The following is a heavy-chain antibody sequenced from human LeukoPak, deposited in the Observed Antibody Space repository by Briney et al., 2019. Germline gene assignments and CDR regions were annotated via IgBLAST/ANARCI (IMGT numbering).Heavy chain of an antibody. CDR3: ARGKVAKGYYYYYGMDV. Sequence: SETLSLTCAVYGGSFSGYYWSWIRQPPGKGLEWIGEINHSGSNNYNPSLKSRVTISVDTSKNQFSLKLSSVTAADTAVYYCARGKVAKGYYYYYGMDVWGKGTTVTVSS. CDR1: GGSFSGYY. J-gene: IGHJ6*04. D-gene: IGHD5-12*01. CDR2: INHSGSN. V-gene: IGHV4-34*01.